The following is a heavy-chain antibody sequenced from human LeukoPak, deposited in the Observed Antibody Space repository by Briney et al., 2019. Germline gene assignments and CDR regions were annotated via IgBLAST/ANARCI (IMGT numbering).Heavy chain of an antibody. V-gene: IGHV3-7*01. CDR3: ARVGFGNWGSSYYYMDV. J-gene: IGHJ6*03. CDR2: IKQDGSEK. D-gene: IGHD7-27*01. CDR1: GGSISSFY. Sequence: ETLSLTCTVSGGSISSFYWSWVRQAPGKGLEWVANIKQDGSEKYYVDSVKGRFTISRDNAKNSLYLQMNSLRAEDTAVYYCARVGFGNWGSSYYYMDVWGKGTTVTVSS.